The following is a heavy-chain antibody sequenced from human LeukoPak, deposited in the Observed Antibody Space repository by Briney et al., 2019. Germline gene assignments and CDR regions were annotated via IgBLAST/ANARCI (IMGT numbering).Heavy chain of an antibody. CDR2: INWNNENI. V-gene: IGHV3-9*01. CDR3: AKGIEVAGRWSKDY. CDR1: GFIFDNFA. Sequence: GGSLRLSCAASGFIFDNFAMHWVRQAPGKGLEWVSGINWNNENIAYADSVKGRFTVSRDNARNSLYLQMNSLRVEDTALYYCAKGIEVAGRWSKDYWGQGTLITVSS. J-gene: IGHJ4*02. D-gene: IGHD6-19*01.